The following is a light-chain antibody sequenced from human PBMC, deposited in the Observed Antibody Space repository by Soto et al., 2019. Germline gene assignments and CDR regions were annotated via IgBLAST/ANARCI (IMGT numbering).Light chain of an antibody. V-gene: IGKV1-27*01. CDR1: QGIAPY. CDR3: QKYNSAPLT. CDR2: ATS. J-gene: IGKJ4*01. Sequence: DVQMTQSPSSLSAFVGDRVTITCRASQGIAPYLAWFQQKPGKVPKLLIYATSTLQSGVPSRFSGSGSGTDFNITISSLQPEDFATYYCQKYNSAPLTFGGGTKVEIK.